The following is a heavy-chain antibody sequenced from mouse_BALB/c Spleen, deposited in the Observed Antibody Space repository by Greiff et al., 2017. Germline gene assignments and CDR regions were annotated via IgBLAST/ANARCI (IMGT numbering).Heavy chain of an antibody. CDR3: ARWGGNGVWYAMDY. D-gene: IGHD2-1*01. V-gene: IGHV1-66*01. Sequence: QVQLKESGPELVKPGASVKISCKASGYSFTSYYIHWVKQRPGQGLEWIGWIFPGSGNTKYNEKFKGKATLTADTSSSTAYMQLSSLTSEDSAVYFCARWGGNGVWYAMDYWGQGTSVTVSS. CDR1: GYSFTSYY. J-gene: IGHJ4*01. CDR2: IFPGSGNT.